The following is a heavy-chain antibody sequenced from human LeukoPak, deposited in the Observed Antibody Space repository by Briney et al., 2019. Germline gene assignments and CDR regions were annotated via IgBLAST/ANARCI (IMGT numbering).Heavy chain of an antibody. CDR2: FDPEDGET. Sequence: ASVKVSCKASGGTFSSYAISWVRQAPGKGLEWMGGFDPEDGETIYAQKFQGRVTMTEDTSTDTAYMELSSLRSEDTAVYYCAIITTGVGWGQGTLVTVSS. D-gene: IGHD3-3*01. CDR1: GGTFSSYA. J-gene: IGHJ4*02. CDR3: AIITTGVG. V-gene: IGHV1-24*01.